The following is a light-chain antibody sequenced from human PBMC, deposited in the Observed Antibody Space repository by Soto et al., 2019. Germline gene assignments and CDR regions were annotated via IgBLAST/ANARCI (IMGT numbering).Light chain of an antibody. J-gene: IGKJ2*01. Sequence: EIVLTQSPGTLSLSPGERATLSCRASQTVNNNYLAWFQQKPGQAPRPLIYGASSRAPGIPDRFSGSGSGADFTLTIIRLEPEDFAVYYCQQSGSSPQTFGQGTRLEI. CDR2: GAS. V-gene: IGKV3-20*01. CDR3: QQSGSSPQT. CDR1: QTVNNNY.